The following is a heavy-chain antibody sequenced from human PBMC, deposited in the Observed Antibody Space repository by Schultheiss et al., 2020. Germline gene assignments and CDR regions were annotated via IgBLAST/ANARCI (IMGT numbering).Heavy chain of an antibody. CDR2: ISYDGSDK. V-gene: IGHV3-30*01. CDR3: ARDTAMVSYYYYGRDV. Sequence: GGSLRLSCAASGFTFSSYAMHWVRQAPGKGLEWVAVISYDGSDKYYADSVRGHITISRDNSKNTLYLQMNSLRAEDTAVYYCARDTAMVSYYYYGRDVWGPGPTVTVAS. D-gene: IGHD5-18*01. CDR1: GFTFSSYA. J-gene: IGHJ6*02.